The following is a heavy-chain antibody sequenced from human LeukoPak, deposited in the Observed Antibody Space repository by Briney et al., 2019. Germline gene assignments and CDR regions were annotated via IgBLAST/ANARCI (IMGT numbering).Heavy chain of an antibody. J-gene: IGHJ4*02. CDR1: GGSISTYY. CDR3: ARTGYYYAGSAYYYTDY. Sequence: SETLSLTCTVSGGSISTYYWSWIRQPAGKGLEWIGRIYTSGSTNYNPSLKSRVTMSVDTSKNQFSLKLSSVTAADTAVYYCARTGYYYAGSAYYYTDYWGQGTLVTVSS. D-gene: IGHD3-22*01. CDR2: IYTSGST. V-gene: IGHV4-4*07.